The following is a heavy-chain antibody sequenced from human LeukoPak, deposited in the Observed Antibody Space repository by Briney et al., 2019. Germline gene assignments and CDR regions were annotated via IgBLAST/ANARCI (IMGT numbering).Heavy chain of an antibody. D-gene: IGHD2-15*01. CDR2: INTDSSDI. J-gene: IGHJ4*02. Sequence: GGSLRLSCAASGFTFSSIAMNWVRQAPGKGLEWISYINTDSSDIHYADSVKGRFTISRDNARRTLFLQLSSLRAEDSAVYYCAEDTLHRGLSDSWGQGTLDTV. CDR1: GFTFSSIA. CDR3: AEDTLHRGLSDS. V-gene: IGHV3-21*05.